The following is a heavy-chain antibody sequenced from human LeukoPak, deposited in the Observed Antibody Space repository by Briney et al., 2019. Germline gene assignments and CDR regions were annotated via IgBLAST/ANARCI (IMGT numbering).Heavy chain of an antibody. D-gene: IGHD6-19*01. V-gene: IGHV1-46*01. Sequence: GASVKVSCKASGYTFTSYDINWVRQATGQGLEWMGIINPSGGSTSYAQKFQGRVTMTRDTSTSTVYMELSSLRSEDTAVYYCARVSIAVATRGFDYWGQGTLVTVSS. CDR3: ARVSIAVATRGFDY. J-gene: IGHJ4*02. CDR2: INPSGGST. CDR1: GYTFTSYD.